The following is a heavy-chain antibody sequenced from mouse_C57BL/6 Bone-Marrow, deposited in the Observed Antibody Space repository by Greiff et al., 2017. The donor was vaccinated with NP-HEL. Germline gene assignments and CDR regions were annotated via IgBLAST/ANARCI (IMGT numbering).Heavy chain of an antibody. J-gene: IGHJ3*01. CDR3: TPYYGYDAWFAY. D-gene: IGHD2-9*01. CDR1: GFNIKDDY. CDR2: IDPENGDT. Sequence: EVQLQQSGAELVRPGASVKLSCTASGFNIKDDYMHWVKQRPEQGLEWIGWIDPENGDTEYASKFQGKATITADTSSNTAYLQLSSLTSEDTAVYYCTPYYGYDAWFAYGGRGTMVTVSA. V-gene: IGHV14-4*01.